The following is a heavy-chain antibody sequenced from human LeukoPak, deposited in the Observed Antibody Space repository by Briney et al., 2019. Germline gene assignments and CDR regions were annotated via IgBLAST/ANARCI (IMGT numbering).Heavy chain of an antibody. Sequence: SETLSLTCTVSGGSISSHYWSWIRQPPGKGLEWIGYIYYSGSTNYNPSLKSRVTISVDTSKNQFSLKLSSVTAADTAVYYCARGYYDFWSGYHHNYYYMDVWGKGTTVTVSS. D-gene: IGHD3-3*01. CDR3: ARGYYDFWSGYHHNYYYMDV. CDR2: IYYSGST. J-gene: IGHJ6*03. CDR1: GGSISSHY. V-gene: IGHV4-59*11.